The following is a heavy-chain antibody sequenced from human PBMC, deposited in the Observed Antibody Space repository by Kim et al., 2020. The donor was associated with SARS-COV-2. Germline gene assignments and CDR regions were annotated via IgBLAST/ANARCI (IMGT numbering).Heavy chain of an antibody. CDR3: ARGGVAAAGTSDY. CDR2: INHSGST. D-gene: IGHD6-13*01. Sequence: SETLSLTCAVYGGSFSGYYWSWIRQPPGKGLEWIGEINHSGSTNYNPSLKSRVTISVDTSKNQFSLKLSSVTAADTAVYYCARGGVAAAGTSDYWGQGTLVTVSS. J-gene: IGHJ4*02. V-gene: IGHV4-34*01. CDR1: GGSFSGYY.